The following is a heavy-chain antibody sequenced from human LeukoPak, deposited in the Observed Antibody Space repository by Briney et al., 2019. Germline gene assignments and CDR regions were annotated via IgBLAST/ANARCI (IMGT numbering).Heavy chain of an antibody. Sequence: ASVKVSCKASGYTFSGYHIHWVRQAPGQGLEWMGWVNPNSGGINYAQKFQGRVTMTRDTSISTVYMELSRLRSDDTAVYYCARTLGAGGFEYWGQGTLVTVSS. CDR2: VNPNSGGI. J-gene: IGHJ4*02. V-gene: IGHV1-2*02. D-gene: IGHD2-8*02. CDR3: ARTLGAGGFEY. CDR1: GYTFSGYH.